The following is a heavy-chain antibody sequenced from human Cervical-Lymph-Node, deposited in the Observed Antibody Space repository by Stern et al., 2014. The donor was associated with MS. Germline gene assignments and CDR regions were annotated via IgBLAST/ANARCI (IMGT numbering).Heavy chain of an antibody. V-gene: IGHV3-15*01. Sequence: EVQLVESGGGLVKPGGSLRLSCAASGFTFRNAWMTWIRQAPGKGLARVGRIKSKTDGGTTDYATPVKGRFTISRDDSKNTLYLQMNSLKTEDTAVYYCTALDRSYPYYYYGMDVWGQGTTVTVSS. CDR3: TALDRSYPYYYYGMDV. CDR1: GFTFRNAW. D-gene: IGHD1-26*01. J-gene: IGHJ6*02. CDR2: IKSKTDGGTT.